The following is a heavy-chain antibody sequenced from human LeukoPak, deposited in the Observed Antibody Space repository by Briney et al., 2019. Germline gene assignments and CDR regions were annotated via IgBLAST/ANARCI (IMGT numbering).Heavy chain of an antibody. CDR2: INPNSGGT. CDR1: GYTFTGYY. CDR3: ARTSGVRGVIGY. D-gene: IGHD3-10*01. J-gene: IGHJ4*02. V-gene: IGHV1-2*02. Sequence: ASVKVSCKASGYTFTGYYMHWVRQAPGQGLEWMGWINPNSGGTNYAQKFQGRVTMTRDTSISTAYMDLSRLRSDDTAVYYCARTSGVRGVIGYWGQGTLVTVSS.